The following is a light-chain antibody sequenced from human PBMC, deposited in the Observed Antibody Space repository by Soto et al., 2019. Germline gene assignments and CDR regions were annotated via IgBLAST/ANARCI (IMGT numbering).Light chain of an antibody. CDR3: QQYGSSPFT. CDR1: QSVSSY. V-gene: IGKV3-20*01. J-gene: IGKJ5*01. Sequence: EIVITQSPATLSVSPGERATLSCRASQSVSSYLAWYQQKPGQAPRLLIYGASSRATGIPDRFSGSGSGTDFTLTISRLEPEDFAVYYCQQYGSSPFTVGQGTRLEIK. CDR2: GAS.